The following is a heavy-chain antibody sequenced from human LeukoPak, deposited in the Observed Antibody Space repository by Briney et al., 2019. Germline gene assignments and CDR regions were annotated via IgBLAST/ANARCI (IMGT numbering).Heavy chain of an antibody. V-gene: IGHV1-69*04. CDR2: IIPILGIA. Sequence: SVKVSCKASGGTFSSYAISWVRQAPGQGLEWMGRIIPILGIANYAQKFQDRVTITADRSTTTAYMELSSLRSEDTAVYYCARASRTGDVVNYWGQGTLVTVSS. CDR3: ARASRTGDVVNY. D-gene: IGHD2-15*01. J-gene: IGHJ4*02. CDR1: GGTFSSYA.